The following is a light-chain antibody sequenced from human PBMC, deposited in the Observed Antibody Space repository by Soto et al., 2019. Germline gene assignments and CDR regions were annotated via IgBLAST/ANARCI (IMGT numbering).Light chain of an antibody. Sequence: ENVLTQSPGTLSLSPGDRAALFCRARQSLTNPYIAWYQQKPGQAPRLLIYDISSRATGIPDRFSGSVSGTEFTLTISSLRSEDFAVYYCQQYDIWPPTFGQGTKVDIK. J-gene: IGKJ1*01. CDR1: QSLTNPY. CDR2: DIS. CDR3: QQYDIWPPT. V-gene: IGKV3-20*01.